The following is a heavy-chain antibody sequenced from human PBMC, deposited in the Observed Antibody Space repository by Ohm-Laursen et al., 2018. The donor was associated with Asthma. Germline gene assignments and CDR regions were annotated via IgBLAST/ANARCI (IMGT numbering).Heavy chain of an antibody. Sequence: PTQTLTLASTFSGFSLSTSGMCVSWIRQPPGKALEWLALIDWDDDKYYSTSLKTRLTISKDTSKNQVVLTMTNMDPVDTATYYCARGTYYYDSSGYSPRAFDIWGQGTMVTVSS. CDR3: ARGTYYYDSSGYSPRAFDI. V-gene: IGHV2-70*01. J-gene: IGHJ3*02. CDR2: IDWDDDK. D-gene: IGHD3-22*01. CDR1: GFSLSTSGMC.